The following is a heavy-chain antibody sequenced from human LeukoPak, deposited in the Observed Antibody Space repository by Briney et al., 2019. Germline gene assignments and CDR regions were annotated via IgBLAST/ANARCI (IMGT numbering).Heavy chain of an antibody. J-gene: IGHJ4*02. CDR3: ATVFGDSTIDY. CDR2: INPNSGGT. Sequence: ASVKVSCKASGYTFTGYYMHWVRQAPGQGLEWMGRINPNSGGTNYAQKFQGRVTMTRDTSISTAYMELSSLRSEDTAVYYCATVFGDSTIDYWGQGTLVTVSS. D-gene: IGHD4-17*01. V-gene: IGHV1-2*06. CDR1: GYTFTGYY.